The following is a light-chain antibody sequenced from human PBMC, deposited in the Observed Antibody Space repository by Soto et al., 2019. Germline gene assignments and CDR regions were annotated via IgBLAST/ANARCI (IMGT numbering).Light chain of an antibody. CDR3: QQYNSYSQT. CDR2: DAS. Sequence: QMTQSPSTLSASVGDRVSITCRASQSVSSWLAWYQQKPGKAPKLLIYDASGLESGVPSRFSGSGSGTEFTLTISSLQPDDFATYYCQQYNSYSQTFGQGTKVDIK. J-gene: IGKJ1*01. CDR1: QSVSSW. V-gene: IGKV1-5*01.